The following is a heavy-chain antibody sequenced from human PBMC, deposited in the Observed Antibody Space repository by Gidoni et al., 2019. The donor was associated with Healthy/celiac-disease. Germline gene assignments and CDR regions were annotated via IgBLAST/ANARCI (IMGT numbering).Heavy chain of an antibody. V-gene: IGHV4-31*03. Sequence: QVQLQESGPGLVKPSQTLSLTCTVSGGSLSSGGYYWSWIRQHPGKGLEWIGYIYYSGSTYYNPSLKSRVTISVDTSKNQFSLKLSSVTAADTAVYYCARGGRDYGGNSGKSHLDYWGQGTLVTVSS. D-gene: IGHD4-17*01. CDR1: GGSLSSGGYY. J-gene: IGHJ4*02. CDR3: ARGGRDYGGNSGKSHLDY. CDR2: IYYSGST.